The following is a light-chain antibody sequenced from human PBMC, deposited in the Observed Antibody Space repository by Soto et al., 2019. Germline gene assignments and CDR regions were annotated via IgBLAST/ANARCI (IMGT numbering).Light chain of an antibody. CDR1: SSDVGGYNY. J-gene: IGLJ1*01. CDR2: EVS. CDR3: SSYTSSSTRV. V-gene: IGLV2-14*01. Sequence: QTGLTQPACVSGSAGQSITIACTGTSSDVGGYNYDSWYQQHPGKAPKLMIYEVSNRPSGVSNRFSGSKSGNTASLTISGLQAEDEADYYCSSYTSSSTRVFGTGPKVTVL.